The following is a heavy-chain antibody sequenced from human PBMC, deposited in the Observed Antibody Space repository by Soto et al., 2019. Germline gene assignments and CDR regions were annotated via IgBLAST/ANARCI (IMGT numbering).Heavy chain of an antibody. V-gene: IGHV1-69*13. J-gene: IGHJ5*02. CDR3: ARDRESVVITTVVNWFDP. CDR2: IIPIFGTA. CDR1: GGTFSSYA. Sequence: SVKVSCKASGGTFSSYAISWVRQAPGQGLEWMGGIIPIFGTANYAQKFQGRVTITADESTSTAYMELSSLRSEDTAVYYCARDRESVVITTVVNWFDPWGQGTLVTVSS. D-gene: IGHD3-22*01.